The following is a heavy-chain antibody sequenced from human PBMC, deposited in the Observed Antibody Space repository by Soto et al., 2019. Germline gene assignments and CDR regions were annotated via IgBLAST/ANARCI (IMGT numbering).Heavy chain of an antibody. D-gene: IGHD4-17*01. CDR2: ISYDGSNK. Sequence: PGGSLRLSCAASGFTFSSYGMHWVRQAPGKGLEWVAVISYDGSNKYYADSVKGRFTISRDNSKNTLYLQMNSLRAEDTAVYYCAKDLDAVTSAWDIWGQGTMVTV. CDR1: GFTFSSYG. J-gene: IGHJ3*02. CDR3: AKDLDAVTSAWDI. V-gene: IGHV3-30*18.